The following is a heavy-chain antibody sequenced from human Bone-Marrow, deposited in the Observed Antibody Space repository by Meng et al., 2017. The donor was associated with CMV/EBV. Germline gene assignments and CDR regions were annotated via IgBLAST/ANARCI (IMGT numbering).Heavy chain of an antibody. Sequence: SETLSLTCTVSGGSISSSSYYWGWIRQPPGKGLEWIGSIYYSGSTYYNPSLKSRVTISVDTSKNQFSLKLSSVTAADTAVYYCARHGGGTCVVPAATDFDYWGQGTLVTVSS. V-gene: IGHV4-39*01. CDR2: IYYSGST. D-gene: IGHD2-2*01. CDR1: GGSISSSSYY. J-gene: IGHJ4*02. CDR3: ARHGGGTCVVPAATDFDY.